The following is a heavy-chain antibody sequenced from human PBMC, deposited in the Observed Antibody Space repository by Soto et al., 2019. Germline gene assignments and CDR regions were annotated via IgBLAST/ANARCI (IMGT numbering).Heavy chain of an antibody. CDR2: ISSSSSYI. D-gene: IGHD6-19*01. CDR1: GFTFSSYS. V-gene: IGHV3-21*01. CDR3: ARDRPPHDSGWYPSNWFDP. J-gene: IGHJ5*02. Sequence: PGGSLRLSCAASGFTFSSYSMNWVRQAPGKGLEWVSSISSSSSYIYYADSVKGRFTISRDNAKNSLYLQMNSLRAEDTAVYYCARDRPPHDSGWYPSNWFDPWGQGTLVTVSS.